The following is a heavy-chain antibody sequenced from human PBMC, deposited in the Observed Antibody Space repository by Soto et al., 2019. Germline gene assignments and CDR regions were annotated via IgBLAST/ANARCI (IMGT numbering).Heavy chain of an antibody. D-gene: IGHD3-9*01. CDR1: GFTFSSYS. CDR3: VREDILGVRSFDY. J-gene: IGHJ4*02. Sequence: GGSLRLSCAASGFTFSSYSVNWVRQAPGKGLEWISYISSGSKTIYYADSVKGRFTVSRDNAKNSQFLQMNSLRDEDTAVYYCVREDILGVRSFDYWGQGTLVTVSS. V-gene: IGHV3-48*02. CDR2: ISSGSKTI.